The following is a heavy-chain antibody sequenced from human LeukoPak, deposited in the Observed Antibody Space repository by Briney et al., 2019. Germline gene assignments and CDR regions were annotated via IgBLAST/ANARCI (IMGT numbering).Heavy chain of an antibody. V-gene: IGHV1-18*01. CDR1: GGTFSSYA. J-gene: IGHJ4*02. D-gene: IGHD3-22*01. Sequence: ASVKVSCKASGGTFSSYAISWVRQAPGQGLEWMGWISAYNGNTNYTQKLQGRVSMTTDTSTSTAYMELRSLRSDDTAVYYCARRLDYFDISGYHTLDYWGQGTLVTVSP. CDR3: ARRLDYFDISGYHTLDY. CDR2: ISAYNGNT.